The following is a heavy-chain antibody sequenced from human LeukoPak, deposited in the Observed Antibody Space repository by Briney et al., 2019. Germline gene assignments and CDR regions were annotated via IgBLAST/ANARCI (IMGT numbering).Heavy chain of an antibody. V-gene: IGHV3-66*01. CDR1: GFTVSSNY. CDR2: IYSGGST. D-gene: IGHD6-13*01. CDR3: ARVTAGAYFDY. Sequence: PGGSLRLSCAASGFTVSSNYMSWVRQAPGKGLEWFSVIYSGGSTYYADSVKGRFTISRDNSKNTLYLQMNSLRAEDAAVYYCARVTAGAYFDYWGQGTLVTVSS. J-gene: IGHJ4*02.